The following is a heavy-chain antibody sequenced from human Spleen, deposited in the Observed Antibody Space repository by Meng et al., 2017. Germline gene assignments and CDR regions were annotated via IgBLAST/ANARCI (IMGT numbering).Heavy chain of an antibody. D-gene: IGHD6-19*01. J-gene: IGHJ4*02. V-gene: IGHV4-59*12. CDR3: ARGYSSGEGPKFN. CDR1: DDSISSYY. CDR2: IYYSGST. Sequence: SETLSLTCTVSDDSISSYYWNWIRQPPGKGLEWIGSIYYSGSTYYNPSLKSRVTISVDTSKNQFSLKLSSVTAADTAVYYCARGYSSGEGPKFNWGQGTLVTVSS.